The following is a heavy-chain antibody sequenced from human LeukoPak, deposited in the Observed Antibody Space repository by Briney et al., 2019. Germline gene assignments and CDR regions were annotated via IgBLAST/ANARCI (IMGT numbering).Heavy chain of an antibody. CDR1: GGSFSGYY. D-gene: IGHD3-10*01. Sequence: PSETLSLTCAVYGGSFSGYYWSWIRQPPGKGLEWIGYIYSSGSTNYNPSLKSRVTMSVDTSKNKFSLKVSSVTAADTAVYYCARVFDSGSQAYFYYMDVWGKGTTVTIFS. CDR3: ARVFDSGSQAYFYYMDV. J-gene: IGHJ6*03. V-gene: IGHV4-59*01. CDR2: IYSSGST.